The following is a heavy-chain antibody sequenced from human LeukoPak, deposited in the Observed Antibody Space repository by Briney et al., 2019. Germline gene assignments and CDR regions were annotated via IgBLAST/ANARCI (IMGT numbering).Heavy chain of an antibody. CDR1: GGSISSYY. V-gene: IGHV4-59*01. CDR3: AGGFRAFGVVSELSDP. CDR2: IYYSGST. J-gene: IGHJ5*02. Sequence: PSETLSLTCTVSGGSISSYYWSWIRQPPGKGLEWIGYIYYSGSTNYNPSLKSRVTISVDTSKNQFSLKLSSVTAADTAVYYCAGGFRAFGVVSELSDPWGQGTLVTVSS. D-gene: IGHD3-3*01.